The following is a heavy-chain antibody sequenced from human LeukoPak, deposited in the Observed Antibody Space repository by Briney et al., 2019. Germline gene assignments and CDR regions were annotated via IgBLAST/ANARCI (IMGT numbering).Heavy chain of an antibody. J-gene: IGHJ4*02. V-gene: IGHV4-34*01. CDR2: INHSGST. CDR1: GGSFSGYY. Sequence: PSETLSLTCAVYGGSFSGYYWSWIRQPPGKGLEWIGEINHSGSTNYNPSLKSRVTISVDTSKNQFSLKLSSVTAADTAVYYCARGRSILRYFDWLLPFDYWGQGTLVTVSS. CDR3: ARGRSILRYFDWLLPFDY. D-gene: IGHD3-9*01.